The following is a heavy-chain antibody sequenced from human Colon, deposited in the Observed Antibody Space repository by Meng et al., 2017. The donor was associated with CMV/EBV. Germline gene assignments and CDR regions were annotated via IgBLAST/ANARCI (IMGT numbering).Heavy chain of an antibody. CDR3: ARRHTSGWYYFDY. J-gene: IGHJ4*02. D-gene: IGHD6-19*01. Sequence: SQTLSLTCVVSGDSVSSATVGWNWLRQSPSRGLEWLGRTYFRSRWLYDYAESVKGRVVISADSSNNQFTLQLNSVTPEDTAVYFCARRHTSGWYYFDYWGQGTLVTFSS. CDR2: TYFRSRWLY. V-gene: IGHV6-1*01. CDR1: GDSVSSATVG.